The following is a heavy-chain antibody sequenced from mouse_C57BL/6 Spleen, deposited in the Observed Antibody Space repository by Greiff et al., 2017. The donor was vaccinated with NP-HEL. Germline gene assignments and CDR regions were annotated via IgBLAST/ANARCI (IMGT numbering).Heavy chain of an antibody. D-gene: IGHD2-10*01. Sequence: VKLMESGAELARPGASVKLSCKASGYTFTSYGISWVKQRTGQGLEWIGEIYPRSGNTYYNEKFKGKATLTADKSSSTAYMELRSLTSEDSAVYFCARDGPTGNYFDYWGQGTTLTVSS. CDR2: IYPRSGNT. CDR3: ARDGPTGNYFDY. J-gene: IGHJ2*01. CDR1: GYTFTSYG. V-gene: IGHV1-81*01.